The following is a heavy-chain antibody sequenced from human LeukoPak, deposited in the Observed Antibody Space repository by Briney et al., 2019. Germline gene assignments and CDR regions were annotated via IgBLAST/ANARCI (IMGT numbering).Heavy chain of an antibody. CDR3: ASGPYGSGSYLYYYYGMDV. V-gene: IGHV1-69*01. J-gene: IGHJ6*04. Sequence: SVKVSCKASGGTFSSYAISWVRQAPGQGLEWMGGIIPIFGTANYAQKFQGRVTITADESTSTAYMELSSLRSEDTAVYYCASGPYGSGSYLYYYYGMDVWGKGATVTVSS. CDR1: GGTFSSYA. CDR2: IIPIFGTA. D-gene: IGHD3-10*01.